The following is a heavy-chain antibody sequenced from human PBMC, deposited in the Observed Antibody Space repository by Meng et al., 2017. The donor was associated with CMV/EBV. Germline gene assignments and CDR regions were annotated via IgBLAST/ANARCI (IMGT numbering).Heavy chain of an antibody. CDR3: ARMEVGGSSCYSDY. CDR1: GYTFTSYG. V-gene: IGHV1-18*01. J-gene: IGHJ4*02. Sequence: HVRVVTAGAEVKKPGAAMLFTSNASGYTFTSYGISWVRQSPGQGIEWMGWLSAYNGNTNYAQKLQGRVTMTTDTSTSTAYMELRSLRSDDTAVYYWARMEVGGSSCYSDYWGQGTLVTVSS. D-gene: IGHD2-15*01. CDR2: LSAYNGNT.